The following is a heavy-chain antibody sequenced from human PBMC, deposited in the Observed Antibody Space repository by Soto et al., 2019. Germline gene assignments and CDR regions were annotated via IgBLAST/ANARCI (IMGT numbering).Heavy chain of an antibody. CDR1: GGTFSSYA. J-gene: IGHJ4*02. V-gene: IGHV1-69*12. Sequence: QVQLVQSGAEVKKPGSSVKVSCKASGGTFSSYAISWVRQAPGQGLEWMGGIIPIFGTANYAQKFQGRVTSTGDEAXXTXYXALSSLRSEDTAVYYCARDLRFHDYVWGSYRYTPQIWGQGTLVTVSS. CDR3: ARDLRFHDYVWGSYRYTPQI. D-gene: IGHD3-16*02. CDR2: IIPIFGTA.